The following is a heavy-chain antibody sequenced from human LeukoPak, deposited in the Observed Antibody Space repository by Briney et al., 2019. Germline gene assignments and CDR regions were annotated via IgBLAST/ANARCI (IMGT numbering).Heavy chain of an antibody. J-gene: IGHJ4*02. Sequence: ASVKVSCKASGYTFTSYDINWVRQATGQGLEWMGWMNPNSGNTGYAQKFQGRVTITRNTSISTAYMELSSLRSEDTAVSYCARSSSSWSSAYWGQGTLVTVSS. CDR1: GYTFTSYD. D-gene: IGHD6-13*01. V-gene: IGHV1-8*03. CDR3: ARSSSSWSSAY. CDR2: MNPNSGNT.